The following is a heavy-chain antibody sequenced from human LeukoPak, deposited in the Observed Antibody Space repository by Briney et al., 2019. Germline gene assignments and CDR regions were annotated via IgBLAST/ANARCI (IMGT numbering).Heavy chain of an antibody. CDR3: ARGRYCSSTSCYTHWFDP. D-gene: IGHD2-2*02. J-gene: IGHJ5*02. CDR1: GGSISSYY. CDR2: IYYSGST. V-gene: IGHV4-4*07. Sequence: SETLSLTCTVSGGSISSYYWSWIRQPAGKGLEWIGRIYYSGSTYYNPSLKSRVTISVDTSKNQFSLKLSSVTAADTAVYYCARGRYCSSTSCYTHWFDPWGQGTLVTVSS.